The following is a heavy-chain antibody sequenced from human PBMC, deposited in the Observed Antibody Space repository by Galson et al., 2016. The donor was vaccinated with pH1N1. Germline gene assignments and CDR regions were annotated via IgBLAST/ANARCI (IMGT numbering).Heavy chain of an antibody. Sequence: TLSLTCTVSGASISNSNYYWGWIRQPPGKGLEWIANIYYSGITYYDASLKSRVTISVDTSKKQFSLKLNSVIAADTAVYYCARLWYGEYIDYWGQGTRVTVSS. CDR3: ARLWYGEYIDY. J-gene: IGHJ4*02. D-gene: IGHD3-10*01. V-gene: IGHV4-39*01. CDR2: IYYSGIT. CDR1: GASISNSNYY.